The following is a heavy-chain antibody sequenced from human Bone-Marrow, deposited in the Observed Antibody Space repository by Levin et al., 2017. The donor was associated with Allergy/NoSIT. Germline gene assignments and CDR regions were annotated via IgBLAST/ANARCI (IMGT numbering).Heavy chain of an antibody. CDR3: VKVGGDYRPGGDFYMDV. V-gene: IGHV3-23*01. J-gene: IGHJ6*03. D-gene: IGHD2-21*02. Sequence: PGGSLRLSCAASGFTFSNYGMSWVRQAPGKGLEWVSSISSSGGATYDADSVKGRFINFRDNSKSTLYLQMRSLRAEDTAVYYCVKVGGDYRPGGDFYMDVWGKGTAVSVSS. CDR2: ISSSGGAT. CDR1: GFTFSNYG.